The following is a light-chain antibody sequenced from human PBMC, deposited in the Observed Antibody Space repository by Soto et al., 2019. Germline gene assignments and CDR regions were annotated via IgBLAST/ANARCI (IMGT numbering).Light chain of an antibody. CDR2: TAS. V-gene: IGKV1D-12*01. CDR3: QEAYSFPVT. Sequence: DIPMTQSPSSVSASVGDRVTITCRASQDISKWIAWYQQKPGRAPKLLIHTASTIQREVPSRFSVSGSGTDFTLTISSLQPEDFATYYCQEAYSFPVTFGLGTRLEIK. CDR1: QDISKW. J-gene: IGKJ5*01.